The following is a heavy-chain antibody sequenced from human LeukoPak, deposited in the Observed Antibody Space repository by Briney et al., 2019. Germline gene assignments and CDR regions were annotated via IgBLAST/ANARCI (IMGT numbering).Heavy chain of an antibody. V-gene: IGHV4-38-2*01. CDR3: ASERKWLRLVDY. D-gene: IGHD5-12*01. Sequence: SETLSLACAVSGYSISSGYYWGWIRQPPGKGLEWIGSIYHSGSTYYNPSLKSRVTISVDTSKNPFSLKLSSVTAADTAVYYCASERKWLRLVDYWGQGTLVTVSS. CDR2: IYHSGST. CDR1: GYSISSGYY. J-gene: IGHJ4*02.